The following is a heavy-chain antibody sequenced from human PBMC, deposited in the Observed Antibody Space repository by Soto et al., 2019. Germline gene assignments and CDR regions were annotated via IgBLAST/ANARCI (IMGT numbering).Heavy chain of an antibody. CDR3: AKAQEIGGNVNSFFDY. J-gene: IGHJ4*02. D-gene: IGHD2-15*01. V-gene: IGHV3-11*05. CDR2: ISSYSGGSYT. CDR1: GFSFSDYY. Sequence: SLRLSCAASGFSFSDYYMSWIRQAPGKGLEWVSYISSYSGGSYTNYVESVKGRFTISRDSARNSLYLQVNSLRAEDTAVYYCAKAQEIGGNVNSFFDYWGQGTLVTVSS.